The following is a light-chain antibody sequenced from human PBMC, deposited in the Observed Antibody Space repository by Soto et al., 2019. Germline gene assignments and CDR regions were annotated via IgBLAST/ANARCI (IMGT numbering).Light chain of an antibody. Sequence: QSALTQPASVSGSPGQSITISCTGTSSDVGGYNYVSWYQHHPGKAPKLMIYEVSNRPSGVSNRFSGSKSGNTASLTISGLQAEDEADYYCNSYTSSGTVIFGGGTKLTVL. CDR1: SSDVGGYNY. CDR3: NSYTSSGTVI. CDR2: EVS. J-gene: IGLJ2*01. V-gene: IGLV2-14*01.